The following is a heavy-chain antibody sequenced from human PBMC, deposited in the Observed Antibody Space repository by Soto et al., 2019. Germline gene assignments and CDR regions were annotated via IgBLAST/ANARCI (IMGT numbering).Heavy chain of an antibody. Sequence: SETLSLTCAVYGGSFSGYYWSWIRQPPGKGLEWIGEINYSGGTNYNPALKSRVTMSVDTSKKQFSLKLSSATAADTSVYYCARTGAYVRSYYNYYGMDVWGQGTTVTVSS. V-gene: IGHV4-34*01. J-gene: IGHJ6*02. D-gene: IGHD3-10*01. CDR1: GGSFSGYY. CDR3: ARTGAYVRSYYNYYGMDV. CDR2: INYSGGT.